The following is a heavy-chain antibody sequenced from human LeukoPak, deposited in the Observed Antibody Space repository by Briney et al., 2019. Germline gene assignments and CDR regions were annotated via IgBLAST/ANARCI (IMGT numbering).Heavy chain of an antibody. CDR3: ARGKSSGWKIDY. V-gene: IGHV1-2*02. D-gene: IGHD6-19*01. CDR1: GYTFTGYY. J-gene: IGHJ4*02. CDR2: INPNSGGT. Sequence: GASVKVSCKASGYTFTGYYMHWVRQAPGQGLEWMGWINPNSGGTNYAQRFQGRVTMTRDTSITTAYMELSRLRSDDTAVYYCARGKSSGWKIDYWGQGTLVTVSS.